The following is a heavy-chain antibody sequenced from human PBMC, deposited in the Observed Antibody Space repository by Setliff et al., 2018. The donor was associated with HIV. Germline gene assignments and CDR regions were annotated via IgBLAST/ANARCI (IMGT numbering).Heavy chain of an antibody. CDR2: VYPGDSNT. D-gene: IGHD6-19*01. V-gene: IGHV5-51*01. CDR3: TTGGLSRWLVRGDAFDY. Sequence: GESLKISCKASGYTFTRWWIGWVRQTPGQGLEWLGIVYPGDSNTRVSPSFQGQVTISADKSIDTAYLHWSSLKASDSGMYYCTTGGLSRWLVRGDAFDYWGQGTLVTVSS. CDR1: GYTFTRWW. J-gene: IGHJ4*02.